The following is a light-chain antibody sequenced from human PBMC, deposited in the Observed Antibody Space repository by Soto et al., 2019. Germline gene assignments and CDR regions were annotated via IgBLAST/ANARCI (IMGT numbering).Light chain of an antibody. CDR3: QQYGSIPWT. CDR1: QSVNRRL. Sequence: EIVLTQAPGTLSLSPGERATLSCRASQSVNRRLLAWYQQRPGQAPRLLISVASNRATGIPDRFSGSGSGTDFTLTISRREPEDFVVYYCQQYGSIPWTFGQGTKVEIQ. J-gene: IGKJ1*01. V-gene: IGKV3-20*01. CDR2: VAS.